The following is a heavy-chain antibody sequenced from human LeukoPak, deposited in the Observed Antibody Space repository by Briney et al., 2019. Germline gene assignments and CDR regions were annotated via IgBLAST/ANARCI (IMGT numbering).Heavy chain of an antibody. CDR3: ARLKYYYDSSGSRAEYFQH. CDR2: INHSGST. J-gene: IGHJ1*01. CDR1: GGSFSGNY. V-gene: IGHV4-34*01. D-gene: IGHD3-22*01. Sequence: PSETLSLTCAVYGGSFSGNYWSWIRQPPGKGLEWIGGINHSGSTNYNPSLTSRVTVSVDTSKNQFSLKLRSVTAADTAVYYCARLKYYYDSSGSRAEYFQHWGQGTLVTASS.